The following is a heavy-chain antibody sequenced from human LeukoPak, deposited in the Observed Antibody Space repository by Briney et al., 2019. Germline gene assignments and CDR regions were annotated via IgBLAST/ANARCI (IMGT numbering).Heavy chain of an antibody. CDR1: GFTFDSYW. D-gene: IGHD2-2*01. Sequence: GGSLRLSCAASGFTFDSYWMSWGRQAPGKGLEWVANIERDGSDIHYADSVKGRFTISRDNAKNSVYLQMNSLRAEDTAVYYCARNLIVVVPAAMALAFDYWGQGTLVTVSS. CDR2: IERDGSDI. J-gene: IGHJ4*02. CDR3: ARNLIVVVPAAMALAFDY. V-gene: IGHV3-7*01.